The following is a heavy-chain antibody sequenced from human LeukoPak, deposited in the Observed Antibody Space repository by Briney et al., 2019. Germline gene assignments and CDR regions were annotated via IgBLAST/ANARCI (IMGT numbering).Heavy chain of an antibody. CDR1: GSAISSAGYY. Sequence: PSETLSLTCSVSGSAISSAGYYWSWIRQHPGQGLEWIGYIYYSGNTYYNPSLKSRVTISVDTSKNQFSLKLSSVTAADTAIYYCARDKSGSGSYTDDYYAMDVWGKGTTVTVSS. CDR2: IYYSGNT. D-gene: IGHD3-10*01. J-gene: IGHJ6*04. V-gene: IGHV4-31*03. CDR3: ARDKSGSGSYTDDYYAMDV.